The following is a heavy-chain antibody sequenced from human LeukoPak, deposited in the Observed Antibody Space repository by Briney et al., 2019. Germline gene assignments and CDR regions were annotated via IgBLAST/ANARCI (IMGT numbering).Heavy chain of an antibody. CDR1: GYTFTSYW. V-gene: IGHV5-51*01. J-gene: IGHJ3*02. Sequence: ASVKLSCKGSGYTFTSYWIGWVRQMPGKGLEWMGIIYPGDSDTRYSPSFQGQVTISADMSISSAYLQWNSLKASDTAMYYCARRRTTTVITAFDIWGQGTMVTVSS. CDR3: ARRRTTTVITAFDI. D-gene: IGHD4-23*01. CDR2: IYPGDSDT.